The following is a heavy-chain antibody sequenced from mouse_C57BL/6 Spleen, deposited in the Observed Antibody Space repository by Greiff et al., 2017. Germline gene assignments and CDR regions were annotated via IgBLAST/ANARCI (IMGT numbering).Heavy chain of an antibody. Sequence: QVQLQQSGPELVKPGASVKISCKASGYAFSSSWMNWVKQRPGKGLEWIGRIYPGDGDTNYNGKFKGKATLTADKSSSTAYMQLSSLTSEDSAVXFGARSYYTYFDYWGQGTTLTASS. CDR2: IYPGDGDT. D-gene: IGHD2-12*01. J-gene: IGHJ2*01. V-gene: IGHV1-82*01. CDR3: ARSYYTYFDY. CDR1: GYAFSSSW.